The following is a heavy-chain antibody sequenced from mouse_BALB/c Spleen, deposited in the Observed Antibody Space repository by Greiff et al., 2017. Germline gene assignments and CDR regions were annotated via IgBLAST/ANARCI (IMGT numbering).Heavy chain of an antibody. CDR2: IDPENGNT. J-gene: IGHJ4*01. CDR3: ARGGSDYYAMDY. D-gene: IGHD1-1*01. V-gene: IGHV14-1*02. Sequence: VQLQQSGAELVRPGALVKLSCKASGFNIKDYYMHWVKQRPEQGLEWIGWIDPENGNTIYDPKFQGKASITADTSSNTAYLQLSSLTSEDTAVYYCARGGSDYYAMDYWGQGTSVTVSS. CDR1: GFNIKDYY.